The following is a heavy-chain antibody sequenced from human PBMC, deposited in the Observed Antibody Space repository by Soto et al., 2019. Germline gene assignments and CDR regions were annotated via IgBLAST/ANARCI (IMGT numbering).Heavy chain of an antibody. CDR1: GGTFSSYA. J-gene: IGHJ6*02. Sequence: GASVKVSCKASGGTFSSYASSWVRQAPGQGLEWMGGIIPIFGTANYAQKFQGRVTITADESTSTAYMELSSLRSEDTAVYYCARERDSGSYSSYYYYYGMDVWGQGITVTSP. CDR2: IIPIFGTA. CDR3: ARERDSGSYSSYYYYYGMDV. V-gene: IGHV1-69*13. D-gene: IGHD1-26*01.